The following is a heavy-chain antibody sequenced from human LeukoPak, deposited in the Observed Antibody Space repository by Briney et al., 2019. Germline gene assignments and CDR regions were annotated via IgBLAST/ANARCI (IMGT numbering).Heavy chain of an antibody. CDR3: ARSGSYSGRDNWFDP. CDR1: GGSISSYY. CDR2: IYYSGST. V-gene: IGHV4-59*01. J-gene: IGHJ5*02. Sequence: PSETLSLTCTVSGGSISSYYWSWIRQPPGKGLERIGYIYYSGSTNYNPSLKSRVTISVDTSKNQFSLKLSSVTAADTAVYYCARSGSYSGRDNWFDPWGQGTLVTVSS. D-gene: IGHD1-26*01.